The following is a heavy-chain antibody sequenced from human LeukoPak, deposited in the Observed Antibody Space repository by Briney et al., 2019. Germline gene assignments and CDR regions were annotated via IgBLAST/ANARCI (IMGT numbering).Heavy chain of an antibody. Sequence: PGGSLRLSCAASGFTFSNYAVSWVRQAPGRGLEWVSSISLSGGYTYYADSMKGRFTISRDNSKNTLYLQMNSLRAEDTALYYCAKDIRVSGNYGWFVPWGQGTLVTVSS. CDR3: AKDIRVSGNYGWFVP. CDR2: ISLSGGYT. CDR1: GFTFSNYA. J-gene: IGHJ5*02. V-gene: IGHV3-23*01. D-gene: IGHD1-26*01.